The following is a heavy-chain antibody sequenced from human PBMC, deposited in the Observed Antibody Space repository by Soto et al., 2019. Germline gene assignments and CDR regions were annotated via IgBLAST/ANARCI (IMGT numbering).Heavy chain of an antibody. V-gene: IGHV3-33*01. CDR2: IWYDGSNK. Sequence: GGSLRLSCAASGFTFSSYGMHWVRQAPGKGLEWVAVIWYDGSNKYYADSVKGRFTISRDNSKNTLYLQMNSLRAEDTAVYYCARDEYYYDSSGYLPTIDYWGQGTPVTVSS. CDR3: ARDEYYYDSSGYLPTIDY. J-gene: IGHJ4*02. CDR1: GFTFSSYG. D-gene: IGHD3-22*01.